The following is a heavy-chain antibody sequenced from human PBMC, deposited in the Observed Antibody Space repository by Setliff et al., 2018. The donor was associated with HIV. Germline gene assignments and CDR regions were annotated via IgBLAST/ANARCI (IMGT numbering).Heavy chain of an antibody. V-gene: IGHV1-69*10. J-gene: IGHJ6*02. CDR3: GASQDSYSYLGYYYSGVNV. CDR1: GDTLSIHP. D-gene: IGHD3-16*01. Sequence: GASVKVSCKASGDTLSIHPISWVRQAPGRGLEWVGGILPFLGMGDFAQKFQGRVTITADESTSTAYMELSSLRSDDTAVYYCGASQDSYSYLGYYYSGVNVWGQGTTVTVSS. CDR2: ILPFLGMG.